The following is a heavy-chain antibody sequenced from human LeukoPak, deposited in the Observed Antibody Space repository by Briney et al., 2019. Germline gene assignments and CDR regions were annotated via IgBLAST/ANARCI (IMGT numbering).Heavy chain of an antibody. D-gene: IGHD3-16*01. Sequence: GASVKVSCKASGGTFSSYAISWVRQAPGQGLEWMGRIIPILGIANYAQKFQGRVTITADKSTSTAYMELSSLRSEDTAVYYCVPTYEITNGGYYFDYWGQGTLVTVSS. J-gene: IGHJ4*02. CDR2: IIPILGIA. V-gene: IGHV1-69*04. CDR1: GGTFSSYA. CDR3: VPTYEITNGGYYFDY.